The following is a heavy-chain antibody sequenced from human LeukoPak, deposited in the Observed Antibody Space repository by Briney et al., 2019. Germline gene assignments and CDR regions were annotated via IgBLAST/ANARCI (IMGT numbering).Heavy chain of an antibody. Sequence: GGSLTLSCAASGFTFSSYAMSWVRQAPGKGLLWVSAISGSGATYYADFVRGRFTISTDNPKNTRYLQINSRTVEVTAAYYCTKDQVGVIGEYGLPWGQKTLVTVSS. CDR2: ISGSGAT. V-gene: IGHV3-23*01. CDR3: TKDQVGVIGEYGLP. CDR1: GFTFSSYA. D-gene: IGHD4-17*01. J-gene: IGHJ4*02.